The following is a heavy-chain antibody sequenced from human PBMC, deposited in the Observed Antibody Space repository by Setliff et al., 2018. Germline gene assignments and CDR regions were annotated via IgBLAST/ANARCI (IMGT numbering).Heavy chain of an antibody. J-gene: IGHJ2*01. CDR2: IWKSVST. CDR3: ARKMRMSGRGHWYFDV. Sequence: TLSLTCTASDGSIRSGDHYWNWIRQHPGKGLEWLGYIWKSVSTFYNPSLTSRITMSVDTSRNLFSMELASVTAADTAIYYCARKMRMSGRGHWYFDVWGRGTLVTVPS. V-gene: IGHV4-31*03. CDR1: DGSIRSGDHY.